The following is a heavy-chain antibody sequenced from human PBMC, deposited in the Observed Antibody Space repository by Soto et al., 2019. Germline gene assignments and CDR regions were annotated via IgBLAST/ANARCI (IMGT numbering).Heavy chain of an antibody. CDR2: IYPGDSDT. CDR3: ARPDTAMATDYFDY. CDR1: VYSFTSCW. D-gene: IGHD5-18*01. Sequence: GESLKITCKGSVYSFTSCWIGWVRQMPGKGLEWMGIIYPGDSDTRYSPSFQGQVTISADKSISTAYLQWSSLKASDTAMYYCARPDTAMATDYFDYWGQGTLVTVSS. J-gene: IGHJ4*02. V-gene: IGHV5-51*01.